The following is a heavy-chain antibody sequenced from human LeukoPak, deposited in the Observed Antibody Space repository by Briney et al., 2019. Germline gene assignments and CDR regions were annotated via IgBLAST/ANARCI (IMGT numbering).Heavy chain of an antibody. CDR1: GGSFSGYY. D-gene: IGHD3-22*01. CDR2: INHSGST. CDR3: ARDYYYDSSGYYSNWFDP. V-gene: IGHV4-34*01. Sequence: PSETLSLTCAVYGGSFSGYYWSWIRQPPGKGLEWIGEINHSGSTNYNPSLKNRVTISVDTSKNQFSLKLSSVTAADTAVYYCARDYYYDSSGYYSNWFDPWGQGTLVTVSS. J-gene: IGHJ5*02.